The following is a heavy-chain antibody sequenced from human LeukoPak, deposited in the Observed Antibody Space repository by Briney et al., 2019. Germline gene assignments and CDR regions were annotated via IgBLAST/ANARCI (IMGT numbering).Heavy chain of an antibody. D-gene: IGHD6-25*01. Sequence: SETLSLTCTVSGGSISSYYWSWIRQPPGKGLEWIGYIQYSGSTNSNPSLKSRVTISVDTSKNQFSLKLSSVTAADTAVYYCARDYRPAAAAGGFDYWGQGTLVTVSS. CDR3: ARDYRPAAAAGGFDY. CDR2: IQYSGST. V-gene: IGHV4-59*01. J-gene: IGHJ4*02. CDR1: GGSISSYY.